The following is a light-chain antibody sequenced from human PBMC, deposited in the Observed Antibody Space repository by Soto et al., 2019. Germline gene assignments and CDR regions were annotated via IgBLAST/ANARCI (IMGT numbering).Light chain of an antibody. CDR3: QSYDSSLSDLVV. Sequence: QSVLTQPPSVSGAPGQRVTISCTGSSSNIGAGYDVHWYQQLPGTAPKLLIYGNSNRPSGVPDRFSGSKSGTSASLAITGLQAEDEADYYGQSYDSSLSDLVVFGGGTSWPS. CDR1: SSNIGAGYD. CDR2: GNS. V-gene: IGLV1-40*01. J-gene: IGLJ2*01.